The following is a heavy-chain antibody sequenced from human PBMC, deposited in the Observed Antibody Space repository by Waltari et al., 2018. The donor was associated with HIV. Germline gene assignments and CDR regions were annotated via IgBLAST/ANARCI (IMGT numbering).Heavy chain of an antibody. J-gene: IGHJ3*01. V-gene: IGHV3-11*01. D-gene: IGHD6-19*01. CDR1: GFTVTDYF. Sequence: QVQLVESGGGLVMPGGSLRLSCAASGFTVTDYFMNWIRQVPGNGLEWISYITPTGDFMYYADSVGGRCTVSRDSAKNLLYLQVNSLTAEDTAVYYCARDAVTDDAFYLWGQGTMVTVSS. CDR2: ITPTGDFM. CDR3: ARDAVTDDAFYL.